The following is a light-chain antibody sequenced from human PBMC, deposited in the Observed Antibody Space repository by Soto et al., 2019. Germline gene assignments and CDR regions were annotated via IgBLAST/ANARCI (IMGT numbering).Light chain of an antibody. J-gene: IGLJ2*01. V-gene: IGLV2-8*01. CDR1: SSDVGGYNY. CDR3: SSYAGSNSFVV. CDR2: EDS. Sequence: QSVLTQPPSASGSPGQTVTISCTGTSSDVGGYNYVSWYQQHPGTAPKLIIYEDSKRPSGVPDRFSGSKSGNTASLTVSGLRAEDEADYYCSSYAGSNSFVVFGGGTKLTVL.